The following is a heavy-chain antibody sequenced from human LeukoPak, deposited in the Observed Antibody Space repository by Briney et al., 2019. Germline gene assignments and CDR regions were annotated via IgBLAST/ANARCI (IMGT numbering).Heavy chain of an antibody. CDR3: AKFVVVAATLPSDAFDI. D-gene: IGHD2-15*01. Sequence: GGSLRLSCAASGFTFSSYAMSWVRQAPGKGLEWVSGLSASGGLTYYSDSVKGRFTISRDNSKSTLYLQMNSLRAEDTAVYYCAKFVVVAATLPSDAFDIWGQGTMVTVSS. CDR2: LSASGGLT. CDR1: GFTFSSYA. J-gene: IGHJ3*02. V-gene: IGHV3-23*01.